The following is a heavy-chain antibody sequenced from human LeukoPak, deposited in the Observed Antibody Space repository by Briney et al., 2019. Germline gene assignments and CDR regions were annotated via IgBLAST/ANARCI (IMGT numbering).Heavy chain of an antibody. CDR2: INSDGSDT. V-gene: IGHV3-74*01. CDR3: ARDPGTGFSYVIDY. CDR1: GFTLSSYW. J-gene: IGHJ4*02. D-gene: IGHD2-2*01. Sequence: PGGSLRLSCAASGFTLSSYWMHWVRQVPGTGLVWVSRINSDGSDTSYADSVKGRFTVSRDNAENTLYLQMNSLRAEDTAVYYCARDPGTGFSYVIDYWGQGSLVTVSS.